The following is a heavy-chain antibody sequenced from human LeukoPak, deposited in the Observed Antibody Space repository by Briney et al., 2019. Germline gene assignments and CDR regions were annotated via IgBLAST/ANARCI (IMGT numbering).Heavy chain of an antibody. CDR2: IPSSGVST. CDR1: GFIVSGNY. J-gene: IGHJ4*02. V-gene: IGHV3-23*01. D-gene: IGHD6-13*01. CDR3: AKDSSPRAADEIDY. Sequence: GGSLRLSCAASGFIVSGNYMTWVRQAPGKGLEWVSGIPSSGVSTYYADSVKGRFTISRDNSKNTVYLQMNSLRAEDTAIYFCAKDSSPRAADEIDYWGQGTLVTVSS.